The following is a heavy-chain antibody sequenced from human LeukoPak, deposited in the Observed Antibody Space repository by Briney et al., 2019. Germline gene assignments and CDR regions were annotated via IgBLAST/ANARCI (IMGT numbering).Heavy chain of an antibody. J-gene: IGHJ4*02. Sequence: ASVKVSCKASGYTFTSYAMHWVRQAPGQRLEWMGWINAGNGNTKYSQKLQGRVTMTTDTSTSTAYMELRSLRSDDTAVYYCARSAAMVTGGSGFDYWGQGTLVTVSS. CDR2: INAGNGNT. CDR3: ARSAAMVTGGSGFDY. V-gene: IGHV1-3*01. CDR1: GYTFTSYA. D-gene: IGHD5-18*01.